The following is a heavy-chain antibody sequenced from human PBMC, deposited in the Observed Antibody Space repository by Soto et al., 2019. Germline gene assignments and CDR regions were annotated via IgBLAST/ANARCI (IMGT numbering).Heavy chain of an antibody. CDR1: GYSFTSYA. CDR3: ARERVVVVLDAFDI. D-gene: IGHD2-2*01. J-gene: IGHJ3*02. V-gene: IGHV1-3*01. CDR2: INAANGNT. Sequence: GASVKVSCKASGYSFTSYAIHWVRQAPGQGLECMGWINAANGNTRYSQKFQGRVTITRDTSASTAYMELSSLRSEDTAVYYCARERVVVVLDAFDIWGQGTMVTVSS.